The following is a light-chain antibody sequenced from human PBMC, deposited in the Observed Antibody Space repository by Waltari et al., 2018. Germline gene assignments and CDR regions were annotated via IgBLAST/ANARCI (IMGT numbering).Light chain of an antibody. Sequence: DIQMTQSPSSLSASVGDRVTITCRASKTISRYLTWYQQKPGKAPNLLISAASSLQSGVPSRFSGSGSGRDFTLIITSLQPEDFATYYCQESYSFTRTFGQGTKVEIK. CDR1: KTISRY. CDR2: AAS. CDR3: QESYSFTRT. V-gene: IGKV1-39*01. J-gene: IGKJ1*01.